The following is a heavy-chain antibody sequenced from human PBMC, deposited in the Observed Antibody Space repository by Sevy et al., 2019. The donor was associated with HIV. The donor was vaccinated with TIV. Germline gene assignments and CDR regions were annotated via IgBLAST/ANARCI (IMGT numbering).Heavy chain of an antibody. V-gene: IGHV4-39*01. J-gene: IGHJ4*02. CDR3: ARRITMVRGVIHRFYYFDY. D-gene: IGHD3-10*01. CDR2: IYYSGST. Sequence: SETLSLTCTVSCCSISSSSYYWGWIRQPPGKGLEWIGSIYYSGSTYYNPALKSRVTISVDTSKNQFSLKLSSVTAADTAVYYCARRITMVRGVIHRFYYFDYWGQGTLVTVSS. CDR1: CCSISSSSYY.